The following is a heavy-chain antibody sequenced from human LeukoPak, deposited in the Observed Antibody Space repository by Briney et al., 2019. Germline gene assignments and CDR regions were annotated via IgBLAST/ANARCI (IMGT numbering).Heavy chain of an antibody. CDR1: GFTFSNHA. CDR2: ISYDGSNT. Sequence: GGSLRLSCATSGFTFSNHAMNWVRQAPGKGPERVGVISYDGSNTVYAASVKGRITISRDNVKNTLYLEMHSLRIEDTAVYYCTKSAAVLDYYDSSDHWGQGTLVTVSS. CDR3: TKSAAVLDYYDSSDH. J-gene: IGHJ4*02. V-gene: IGHV3-30*18. D-gene: IGHD3-22*01.